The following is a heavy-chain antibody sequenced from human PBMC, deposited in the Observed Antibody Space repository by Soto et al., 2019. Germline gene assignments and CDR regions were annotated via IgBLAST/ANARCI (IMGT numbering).Heavy chain of an antibody. V-gene: IGHV3-33*01. CDR3: ARGPVGSSSAVDYYYGMAV. D-gene: IGHD6-6*01. Sequence: AWLSLRLSCSASRFTLSSYGMHWVSQAPGKRQAWPAVIWSDGSDKYYADSLKGRFTISRDTSKNTLYLQMNSLRAEDTAVYYCARGPVGSSSAVDYYYGMAVWGKGTTVTVSS. CDR2: IWSDGSDK. CDR1: RFTLSSYG. J-gene: IGHJ6*04.